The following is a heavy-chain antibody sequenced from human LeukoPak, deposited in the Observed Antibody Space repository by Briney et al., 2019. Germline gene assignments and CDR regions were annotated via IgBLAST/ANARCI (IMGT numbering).Heavy chain of an antibody. J-gene: IGHJ6*02. CDR3: AKDRGESRSGYYYYGMDV. V-gene: IGHV3-23*01. CDR1: GFTFSSYA. D-gene: IGHD3-3*01. Sequence: GGSLRLSCAASGFTFSSYAMSWVRQAPGKGLEWVSAISGSGGSTYYADSVKGRFTVSRDNSENTVDLHMNSLRAEDAAVYYCAKDRGESRSGYYYYGMDVRGQGTTVIVSS. CDR2: ISGSGGST.